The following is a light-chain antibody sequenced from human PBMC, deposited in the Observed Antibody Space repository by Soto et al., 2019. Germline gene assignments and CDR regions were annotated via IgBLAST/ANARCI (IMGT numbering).Light chain of an antibody. CDR1: SSDVGGYNY. Sequence: QSALTQPASVSGSPGQSITISCTGTSSDVGGYNYVSWYQQHPGKAPKLMIYEVSNRPSGVSNRFSGSKSGNTASLTISGLQAEDEADYYCSSYLVVFGGGTKVTVL. J-gene: IGLJ2*01. V-gene: IGLV2-14*01. CDR2: EVS. CDR3: SSYLVV.